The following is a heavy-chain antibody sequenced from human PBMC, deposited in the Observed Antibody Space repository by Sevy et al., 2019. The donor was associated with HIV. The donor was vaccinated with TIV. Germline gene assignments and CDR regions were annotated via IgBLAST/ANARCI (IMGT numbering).Heavy chain of an antibody. CDR3: AAGDTSMVTDVDY. CDR1: GFTVSTYA. Sequence: GSLRLSCAASGFTVSTYAINWVRQAPGEGLEWVSAITGGGDSTYYADSVKGRFTISRDNSKNVVYLQMNSLRAEDTAVYYCAAGDTSMVTDVDYWGQGTLVTVSS. J-gene: IGHJ4*02. D-gene: IGHD5-18*01. CDR2: ITGGGDST. V-gene: IGHV3-23*01.